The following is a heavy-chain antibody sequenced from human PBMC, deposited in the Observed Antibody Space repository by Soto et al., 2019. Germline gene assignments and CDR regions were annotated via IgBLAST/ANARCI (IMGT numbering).Heavy chain of an antibody. Sequence: SETLSLTCTVSGGSVSSGDYYWSWIRQPPGKGLEWIGYISYSGSTNYNPSLKSRVTISVDTSKNQFSLKLTSVTAADTAVYYCARGGPRYYYDSSGYYSDYWGQGTLVTVSS. CDR1: GGSVSSGDYY. D-gene: IGHD3-22*01. J-gene: IGHJ4*02. CDR3: ARGGPRYYYDSSGYYSDY. V-gene: IGHV4-61*08. CDR2: ISYSGST.